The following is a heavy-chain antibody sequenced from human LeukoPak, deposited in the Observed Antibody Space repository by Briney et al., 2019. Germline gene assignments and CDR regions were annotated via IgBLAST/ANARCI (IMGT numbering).Heavy chain of an antibody. CDR3: ARSDYDILTGYPGYFDY. Sequence: ASVKVSCKASGGTFSSYAISWVRQAPGQGLEWMGGIIPIFGTANYAQKFQGRVTITADKSTSTAYMELSSLRSEDTAVYYCARSDYDILTGYPGYFDYWGQGTLVTVSS. CDR2: IIPIFGTA. CDR1: GGTFSSYA. V-gene: IGHV1-69*06. J-gene: IGHJ4*02. D-gene: IGHD3-9*01.